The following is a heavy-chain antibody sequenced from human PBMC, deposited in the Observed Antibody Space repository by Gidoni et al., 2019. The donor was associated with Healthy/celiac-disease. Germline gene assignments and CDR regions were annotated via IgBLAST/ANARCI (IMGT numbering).Heavy chain of an antibody. D-gene: IGHD4-17*01. V-gene: IGHV3-15*01. Sequence: EVQLVESGGGLVKPGGSLRLSCAASGFTFSNAWMSWVRQAPGKGLEWVGRIKSKTDGGTTDYAAPVKGRFTISRDDSKNTLYLQMNSLKTEDTAVYYCTTRTSIDYGDHVNFDYWGQGTLVTVSP. J-gene: IGHJ4*02. CDR3: TTRTSIDYGDHVNFDY. CDR1: GFTFSNAW. CDR2: IKSKTDGGTT.